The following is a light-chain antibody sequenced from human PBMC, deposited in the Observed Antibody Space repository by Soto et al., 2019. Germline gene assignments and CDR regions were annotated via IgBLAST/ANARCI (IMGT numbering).Light chain of an antibody. J-gene: IGKJ1*01. CDR3: QQYNNWPLT. CDR2: GAS. Sequence: EIVMTQSPATLSVSPGERATLSCRASQSVSDNLAWYQQKPGQAPRLLIYGASTRATGIPARFSGSGSGTEFTLTNSSLQSADFAVYYCQQYNNWPLTFGQGTKVEIK. V-gene: IGKV3-15*01. CDR1: QSVSDN.